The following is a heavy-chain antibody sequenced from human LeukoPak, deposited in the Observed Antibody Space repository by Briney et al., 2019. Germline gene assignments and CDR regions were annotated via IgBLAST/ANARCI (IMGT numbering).Heavy chain of an antibody. V-gene: IGHV3-30-3*01. D-gene: IGHD6-6*01. J-gene: IGHJ4*02. CDR3: ARDESSSGSLDY. CDR2: ISYDGSNK. CDR1: GFTFSSYA. Sequence: GGSLRLSCAASGFTFSSYAMHWVRQAPGKGLEWVAVISYDGSNKYYADSVKGRFTISRDNSKNTLYLQMNSLRAEDTAVYYCARDESSSGSLDYWGQGTLVTVSS.